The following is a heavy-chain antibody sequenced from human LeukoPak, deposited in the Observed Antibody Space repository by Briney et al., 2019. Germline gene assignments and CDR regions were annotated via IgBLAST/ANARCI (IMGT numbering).Heavy chain of an antibody. CDR1: GFTFSSYG. V-gene: IGHV3-30*18. D-gene: IGHD6-13*01. CDR2: ISYDGSNK. CDR3: AKGGEQQLVRGNYYYYGMDV. J-gene: IGHJ6*02. Sequence: PGGSLRLSCAASGFTFSSYGMHWVRQAPGKGLEWVAVISYDGSNKYYADSVKGRFTISRDNSKNTLYLQMNSLRAEDTAVYYCAKGGEQQLVRGNYYYYGMDVWGQGTTVTVSS.